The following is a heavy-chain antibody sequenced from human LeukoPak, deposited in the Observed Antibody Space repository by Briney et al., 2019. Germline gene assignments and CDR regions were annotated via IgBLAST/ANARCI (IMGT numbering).Heavy chain of an antibody. CDR1: GFTFSSYW. CDR3: ARDASGYALYFDY. Sequence: PGGSLRLSCAASGFTFSSYWMSWVHQAPGKGLEWVANIKQDGSEKYYVDSVKGRFTISRDNAKNSLYLQMNSLRAEDTAVYYCARDASGYALYFDYWGQGTLVTVSS. V-gene: IGHV3-7*01. D-gene: IGHD5-12*01. J-gene: IGHJ4*02. CDR2: IKQDGSEK.